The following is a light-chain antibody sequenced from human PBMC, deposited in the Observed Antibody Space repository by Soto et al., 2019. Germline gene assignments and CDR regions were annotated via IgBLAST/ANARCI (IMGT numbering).Light chain of an antibody. J-gene: IGLJ7*01. Sequence: QSVLTQPPSASGPPGQRVTISCSGSSSNIGSNTVHWYQQLPGTAPKLLIYSNNQRPSRVPDRFSGSKSGTSASLANSGLKSEDEADYYCASRYDILNGPVFGGGPLLTVL. V-gene: IGLV1-44*01. CDR3: ASRYDILNGPV. CDR2: SNN. CDR1: SSNIGSNT.